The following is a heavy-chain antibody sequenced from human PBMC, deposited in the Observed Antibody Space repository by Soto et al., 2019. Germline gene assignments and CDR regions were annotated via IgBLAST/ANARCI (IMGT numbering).Heavy chain of an antibody. V-gene: IGHV4-30-2*01. CDR2: IYHSGST. CDR3: ARGAAVAGGFDY. CDR1: GGSISSGCYS. D-gene: IGHD6-19*01. Sequence: PSETLSLTCAVSGGSISSGCYSWSWIRQPPGRGLEWIGYIYHSGSTYYNPSLKSRVTISVDRSKSQFSLKLSSVTAADTAVYYCARGAAVAGGFDYWGQGTLVTVSS. J-gene: IGHJ4*02.